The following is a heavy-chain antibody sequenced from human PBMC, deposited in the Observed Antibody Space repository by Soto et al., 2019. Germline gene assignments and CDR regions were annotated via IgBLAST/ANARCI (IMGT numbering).Heavy chain of an antibody. D-gene: IGHD2-21*01. CDR3: ARGVRGAYGLDI. CDR1: GFTFSSYW. V-gene: IGHV3-74*01. Sequence: EVQLVESGGALIQPGGSLRLSCAASGFTFSSYWMHWVRQAPGKGLVWVSRINGDGSRTNYADSVQGRFAIFRDNAKNTVYLQMNSLRAEETAVYYCARGVRGAYGLDIWGQGTMVTVSS. CDR2: INGDGSRT. J-gene: IGHJ3*02.